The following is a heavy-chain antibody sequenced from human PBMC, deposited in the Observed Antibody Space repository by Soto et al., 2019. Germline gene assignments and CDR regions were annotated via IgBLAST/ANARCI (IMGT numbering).Heavy chain of an antibody. J-gene: IGHJ5*01. V-gene: IGHV4-39*01. CDR3: ARSAKYYYDRSGYYPTHPFDS. CDR2: IYYSGNT. CDR1: GGSITSSNYY. Sequence: LSLTCTVSGGSITSSNYYWGWIRQSPGKGLEWIGSIYYSGNTYYNPSLKSRVIISVDISKNQFSLRLSSVTAADTALYYCARSAKYYYDRSGYYPTHPFDSWGQGTLVTVSS. D-gene: IGHD3-22*01.